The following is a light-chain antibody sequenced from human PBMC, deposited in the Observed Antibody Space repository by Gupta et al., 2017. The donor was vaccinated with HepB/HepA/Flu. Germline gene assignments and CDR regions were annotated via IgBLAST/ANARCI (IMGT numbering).Light chain of an antibody. V-gene: IGLV4-60*03. J-gene: IGLJ2*01. CDR2: VESSGRY. CDR3: ETWDSNIRV. Sequence: VTPSSSASASLGAPVKLTCTLSSGYIHHIIACHQQQPGKAPRFLMKVESSGRYNKGSGIPDRFSGSSSGAARYLTISNVQSEDEADYYCETWDSNIRVFGGGTKLTVL. CDR1: SGYIHHI.